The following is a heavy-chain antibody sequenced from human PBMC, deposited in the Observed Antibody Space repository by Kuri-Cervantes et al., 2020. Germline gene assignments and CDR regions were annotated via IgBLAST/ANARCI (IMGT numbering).Heavy chain of an antibody. CDR1: GFTFSSYA. Sequence: GESLKISCAASGFTFSSYAMHWVRQAPGKGLEWVAVISYDGSNKYYVDSVKGRFTISRDNSKNTLYLQMNNLRAEDTAMYYCARDLRGELRGNYYYYYGMDVWGQGTTVTVSS. D-gene: IGHD1-26*01. V-gene: IGHV3-30-3*01. J-gene: IGHJ6*02. CDR3: ARDLRGELRGNYYYYYGMDV. CDR2: ISYDGSNK.